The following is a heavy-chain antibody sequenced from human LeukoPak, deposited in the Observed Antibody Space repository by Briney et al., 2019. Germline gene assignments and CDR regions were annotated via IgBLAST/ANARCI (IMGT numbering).Heavy chain of an antibody. V-gene: IGHV3-23*01. CDR1: GFTFSSYA. CDR2: ISGSGGST. D-gene: IGHD6-13*01. J-gene: IGHJ4*02. Sequence: PGGSLRLSCAASGFTFSSYAMSWVRQAPGKGLEWVSAISGSGGSTYYADSVKGRFTISRDNSKNTLCLQMNSLRAEDTAVYYCAKDTELLAYSSSAFDYWGQGTLVTVSS. CDR3: AKDTELLAYSSSAFDY.